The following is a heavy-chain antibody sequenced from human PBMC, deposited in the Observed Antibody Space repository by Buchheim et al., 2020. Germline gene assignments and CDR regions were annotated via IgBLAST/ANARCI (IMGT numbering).Heavy chain of an antibody. Sequence: QVQLQQWGAGLLKPSETLSLTCAVYGGSFSGYYWSWIRQPPGKGLEWIGEINHSGSTNYNPSLKSRVTISVDTSKNKLSLKLSSVTAADTAVYYCARARVHGVRLYYYYYMDVWGKGTT. CDR1: GGSFSGYY. CDR3: ARARVHGVRLYYYYYMDV. V-gene: IGHV4-34*01. CDR2: INHSGST. D-gene: IGHD3-10*01. J-gene: IGHJ6*03.